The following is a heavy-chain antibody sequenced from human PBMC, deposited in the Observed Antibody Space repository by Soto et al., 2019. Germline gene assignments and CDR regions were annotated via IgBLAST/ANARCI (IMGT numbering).Heavy chain of an antibody. V-gene: IGHV1-69*08. D-gene: IGHD6-19*01. J-gene: IGHJ4*02. CDR3: AREPRDYSSRATFDS. CDR2: IIPILGIA. CDR1: GGTFSSYT. Sequence: QVQLVQSGAEVKKPGSSVKVSCKASGGTFSSYTISWVRQAPGQGLEWMGRIIPILGIANYAQKFQGRVTITADKSTSTAYLELSSLRSEDTAVYYCAREPRDYSSRATFDSWGQGTLVTVPS.